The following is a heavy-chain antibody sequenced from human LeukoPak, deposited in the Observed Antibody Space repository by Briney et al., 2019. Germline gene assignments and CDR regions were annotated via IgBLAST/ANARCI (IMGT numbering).Heavy chain of an antibody. D-gene: IGHD3-9*01. Sequence: GGSLRLSCAASGFIFSSYWMHWVRHAPGKGLAWVSRINTDGSSTSYADSVKGRFTISRDNAKNSLYLQMNSLRAEDTAVYYCARDAEVLRYFDWLLGTFDYWGQGTLVTVSS. J-gene: IGHJ4*02. CDR3: ARDAEVLRYFDWLLGTFDY. CDR1: GFIFSSYW. V-gene: IGHV3-74*01. CDR2: INTDGSST.